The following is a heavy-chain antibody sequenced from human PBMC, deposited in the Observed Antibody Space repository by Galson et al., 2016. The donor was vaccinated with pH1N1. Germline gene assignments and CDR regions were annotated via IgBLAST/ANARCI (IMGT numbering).Heavy chain of an antibody. CDR3: TRDLGRRREF. Sequence: SVKVSCKASGYTFTSYYFHWVRQAPGQGLEWMGVIDPSGGGTTYAQKFQARVTMTRDTSTTTVYMDLSDLKSDDTAVYFCTRDLGRRREFWGQGTLVTVSS. CDR1: GYTFTSYY. V-gene: IGHV1-46*01. CDR2: IDPSGGGT. J-gene: IGHJ4*02. D-gene: IGHD1-26*01.